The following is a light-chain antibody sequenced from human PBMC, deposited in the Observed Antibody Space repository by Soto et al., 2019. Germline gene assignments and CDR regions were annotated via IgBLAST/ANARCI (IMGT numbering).Light chain of an antibody. CDR1: QSVSSN. V-gene: IGKV3D-15*01. CDR3: QQYNNWPPIT. J-gene: IGKJ5*01. Sequence: ENVLTQSPGTLSLSPGERATLSCRASQSVSSNLAWYQQKPGQAPRLLIYAASTRATGVPARFSGSGSGTEFTLTISSLQSEDFAVYYCQQYNNWPPITFGQGTRLEIK. CDR2: AAS.